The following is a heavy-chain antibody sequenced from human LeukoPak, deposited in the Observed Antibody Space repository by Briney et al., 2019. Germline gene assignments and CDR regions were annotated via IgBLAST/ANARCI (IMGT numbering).Heavy chain of an antibody. CDR3: AKDNLVWIDAFDI. V-gene: IGHV3-23*01. Sequence: GGSLRLSCADSGFTFSSYAMSWVLQAPGKGLEWVSAISGSGGSTYYADSVKGRFTISRDNSKNTLYLQMNSLRAEDTAVYYCAKDNLVWIDAFDIWGQGTMVTVSS. D-gene: IGHD3-16*01. CDR2: ISGSGGST. CDR1: GFTFSSYA. J-gene: IGHJ3*02.